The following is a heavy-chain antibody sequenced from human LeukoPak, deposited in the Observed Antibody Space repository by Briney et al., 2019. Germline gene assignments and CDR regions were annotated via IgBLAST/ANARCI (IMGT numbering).Heavy chain of an antibody. Sequence: SVKVSCKASGGTFTNYAFNWVRQAPGQGLEWMGRIIPIFGSAHYAQRFQGRIAITTDESSTTAYMTLSSLTSDDTAVYYCASQDASIYSESSTSPTYSDWGQGTLVTVSS. CDR2: IIPIFGSA. J-gene: IGHJ4*02. CDR3: ASQDASIYSESSTSPTYSD. V-gene: IGHV1-69*05. CDR1: GGTFTNYA. D-gene: IGHD3-22*01.